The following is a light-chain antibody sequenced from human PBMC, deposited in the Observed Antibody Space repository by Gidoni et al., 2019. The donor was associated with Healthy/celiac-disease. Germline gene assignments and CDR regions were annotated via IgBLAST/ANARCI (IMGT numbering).Light chain of an antibody. CDR3: QQYYSTPIT. V-gene: IGKV4-1*01. J-gene: IGKJ5*01. CDR1: QNVLYSSNNQNY. CDR2: WAS. Sequence: DIVMTQSPDSLAVSLGERATVNCKSSQNVLYSSNNQNYLAWYQQKPGQPPKLLIYWASTRESGVPDRFSGSGSGTDFTLTISSLQAEDVAVYYCQQYYSTPITVGQGTRLEIK.